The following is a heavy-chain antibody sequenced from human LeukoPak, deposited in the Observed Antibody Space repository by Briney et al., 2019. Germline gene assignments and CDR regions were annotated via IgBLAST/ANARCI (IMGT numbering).Heavy chain of an antibody. V-gene: IGHV1-2*02. CDR1: GYTFIGYY. CDR3: VKPSRGPYYWFDL. D-gene: IGHD1-1*01. J-gene: IGHJ5*02. CDR2: INPNGGAI. Sequence: ASVKVSCKASGYTFIGYYMRWGRQAPGQALEWMGWINPNGGAINYAQKFQGRVTLTRDTSRNTAYMEINRLTSDDTAVYYCVKPSRGPYYWFDLWGQGTLVTASS.